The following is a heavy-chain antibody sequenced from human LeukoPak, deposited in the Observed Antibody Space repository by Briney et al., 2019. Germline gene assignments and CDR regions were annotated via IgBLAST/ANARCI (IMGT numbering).Heavy chain of an antibody. V-gene: IGHV4-4*07. D-gene: IGHD3-3*01. CDR3: ARDSSYDFWTGYSYYYYGMDV. CDR1: GGSIGSYY. CDR2: IYTSGST. Sequence: SETLSLTCTVSGGSIGSYYWSWIRQPAGKGLEWIGRIYTSGSTNYNPSLKSRVTMSVDTSKNQFSLKLSSVTAADTAVYYCARDSSYDFWTGYSYYYYGMDVWGQGTTVTVSS. J-gene: IGHJ6*02.